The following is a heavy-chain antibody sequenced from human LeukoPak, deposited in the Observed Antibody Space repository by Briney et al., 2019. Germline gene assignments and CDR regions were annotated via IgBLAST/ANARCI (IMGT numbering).Heavy chain of an antibody. CDR1: GFTFNNYA. J-gene: IGHJ4*02. CDR2: ITTSGGTT. CDR3: AQVKSYGGGHYEGQ. V-gene: IGHV3-23*01. Sequence: GSLRLSCAASGFTFNNYAMSWVRQGPGQGLEWVSSITTSGGTTYYPDSVKGRFTISKVNSQDPLYLQMNSLRAEDTAVYYCAQVKSYGGGHYEGQWGQGTLVTVSS. D-gene: IGHD1-26*01.